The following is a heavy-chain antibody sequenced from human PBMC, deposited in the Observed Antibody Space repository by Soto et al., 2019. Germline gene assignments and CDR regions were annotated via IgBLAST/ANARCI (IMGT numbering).Heavy chain of an antibody. V-gene: IGHV4-4*02. Sequence: PSETLSLTCVVSDGSISTYDWWTWVRQPPGKGLEWIGKMFHSGGADYSPSLKSRVTISADSSKNHFSLRLTAVTAADTAVYYCATANVDSMLEYWGQGTQVPVSP. CDR3: ATANVDSMLEY. CDR2: MFHSGGA. J-gene: IGHJ4*02. CDR1: DGSISTYDW. D-gene: IGHD3-3*01.